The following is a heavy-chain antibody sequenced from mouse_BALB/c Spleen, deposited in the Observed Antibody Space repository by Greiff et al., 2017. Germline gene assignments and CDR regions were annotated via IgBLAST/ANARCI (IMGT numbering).Heavy chain of an antibody. Sequence: DVMLVESGGGLVKPGGSLKLSCTASGFTFSSYAMSWVRQTPEKRLEWVASISSGGSTYYPDSVKGRFTISRDNARNILYLQMSSLRSEDTAMYYCARATKGSSYAWFAYWGQGTLVTVSA. D-gene: IGHD1-1*01. J-gene: IGHJ3*01. CDR2: ISSGGST. CDR3: ARATKGSSYAWFAY. V-gene: IGHV5-6-5*01. CDR1: GFTFSSYA.